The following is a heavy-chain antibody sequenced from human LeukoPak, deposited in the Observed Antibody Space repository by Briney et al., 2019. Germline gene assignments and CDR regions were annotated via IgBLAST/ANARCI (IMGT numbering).Heavy chain of an antibody. D-gene: IGHD3-22*01. Sequence: PGGSLRLSCAASGFTFSSYGMHWVRQAPGKGLEWVAFIRYDGSNKYYADSVKGRFTISRDNSKNTLYLQMNSLRAEDTAVYYCAKVYYYDSSGYLIGNSGYYFDYWGQGTLVTVSS. CDR1: GFTFSSYG. V-gene: IGHV3-30*02. CDR2: IRYDGSNK. J-gene: IGHJ4*02. CDR3: AKVYYYDSSGYLIGNSGYYFDY.